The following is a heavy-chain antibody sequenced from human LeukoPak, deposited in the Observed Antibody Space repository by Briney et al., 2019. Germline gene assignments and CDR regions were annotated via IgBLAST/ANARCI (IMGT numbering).Heavy chain of an antibody. CDR1: GFTFDCCG. J-gene: IGHJ4*02. Sequence: GGSLRLSCAASGFTFDCCGMHWVRQAPGKGLEWVAFIRNVGNDKYYADSVKGRFTISRDNIKNFLYLQMNSLRAEDTAVYYCVREAECSSTACYVPFDSWGQGTLVTVSS. D-gene: IGHD2-2*01. CDR3: VREAECSSTACYVPFDS. V-gene: IGHV3-30*02. CDR2: IRNVGNDK.